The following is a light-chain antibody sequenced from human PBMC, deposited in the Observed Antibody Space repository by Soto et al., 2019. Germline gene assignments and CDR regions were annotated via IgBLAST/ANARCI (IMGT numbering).Light chain of an antibody. V-gene: IGKV3-15*01. CDR2: GAS. CDR3: QQYYNWPPYT. J-gene: IGKJ2*01. CDR1: ETIRGL. Sequence: EIVLTQSPATLSLSPGERATLSCRASETIRGLLAWYQQKPGQTPRLLIYGASTRATGVPPRFSGSRSGTEFTLTISSLQSEDFAVYYCQQYYNWPPYTFGQGTKVDFK.